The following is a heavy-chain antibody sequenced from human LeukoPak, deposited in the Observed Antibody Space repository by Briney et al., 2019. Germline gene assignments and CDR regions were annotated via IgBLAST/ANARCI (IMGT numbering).Heavy chain of an antibody. V-gene: IGHV3-21*01. D-gene: IGHD5-24*01. CDR3: ARAAEMATIFD. J-gene: IGHJ4*02. Sequence: PGGSLRLSCAASGFTFSSYSMNWVRQAPGKGLEWVSSISSSSSSYIYYADSVKGRFTISRDNAKNSLYLQMNSLRAEDTAVYYCARAAEMATIFDWGQGTLVTVSS. CDR2: ISSSSSSYI. CDR1: GFTFSSYS.